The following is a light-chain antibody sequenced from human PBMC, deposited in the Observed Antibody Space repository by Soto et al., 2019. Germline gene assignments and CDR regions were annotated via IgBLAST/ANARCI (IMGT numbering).Light chain of an antibody. J-gene: IGLJ1*01. CDR2: QVS. CDR1: SSDVGTYNY. CDR3: STYTGSNTPYV. V-gene: IGLV2-14*01. Sequence: QSALTQPAPVSGSPGQSITISCTGTSSDVGTYNYFPWYQQHPGKAPKLIIYQVSNRPSGVSNRFSGSKSGNTASLTISGLQADDEADYYCSTYTGSNTPYVFGTGTKVTVL.